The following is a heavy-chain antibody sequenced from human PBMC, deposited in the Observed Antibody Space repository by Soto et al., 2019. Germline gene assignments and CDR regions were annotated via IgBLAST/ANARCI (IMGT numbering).Heavy chain of an antibody. D-gene: IGHD2-21*02. Sequence: PSETLSLTCTVSGFPLTGNSYWGWVRQPPGKGPEWIASMYHGGTAFYNPSLKSRVSVSMDTSKNQFSLRLRSVTATDTAVYFCARVHVMVVAGSTFDYWGHGIMVTVSS. CDR1: GFPLTGNSY. J-gene: IGHJ4*01. CDR2: MYHGGTA. V-gene: IGHV4-38-2*02. CDR3: ARVHVMVVAGSTFDY.